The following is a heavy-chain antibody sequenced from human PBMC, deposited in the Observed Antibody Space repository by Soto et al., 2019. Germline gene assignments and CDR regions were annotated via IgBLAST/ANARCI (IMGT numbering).Heavy chain of an antibody. V-gene: IGHV4-34*01. CDR3: ARGRWLRSSMGV. CDR2: INHSGST. D-gene: IGHD5-12*01. Sequence: SETLSLTCAVYGGSFSGYYWSWIRQPPGKGLEWIGEINHSGSTNYNPSLKSRVTISVDTSKNQFSLKLSSVTAADTAVYYCARGRWLRSSMGVWGQGTTVTVSS. CDR1: GGSFSGYY. J-gene: IGHJ6*02.